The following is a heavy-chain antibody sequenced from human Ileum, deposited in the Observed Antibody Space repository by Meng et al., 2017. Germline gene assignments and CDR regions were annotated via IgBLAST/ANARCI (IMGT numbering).Heavy chain of an antibody. CDR3: AGCSGGVCYSGVFDV. Sequence: SGPTLVKPTQTLTLTCTLSGFSLTTNKVNVGWVRQPPGKAPEWLALIFWSDERRYSPSVNNRLTITKDTSRNQVFLTMTNMDPMDTATYYCAGCSGGVCYSGVFDVWGQGTMVTVSS. CDR1: GFSLTTNKVN. D-gene: IGHD2-8*02. V-gene: IGHV2-5*01. J-gene: IGHJ3*01. CDR2: IFWSDER.